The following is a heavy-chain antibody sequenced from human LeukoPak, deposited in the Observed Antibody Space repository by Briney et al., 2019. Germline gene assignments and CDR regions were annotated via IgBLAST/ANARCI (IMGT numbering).Heavy chain of an antibody. CDR2: INAGNGNT. CDR1: GYTFTSYA. CDR3: ARDLAATAIYGMDV. D-gene: IGHD2-21*02. V-gene: IGHV1-3*01. J-gene: IGHJ6*02. Sequence: EASVKVSCKASGYTFTSYAMHWVRQAPGQRLEWMGWINAGNGNTKYSQKFQGRVTMTRDTSTSTVYMELSSLRSEDTAVYYCARDLAATAIYGMDVWGQGTTVIVSS.